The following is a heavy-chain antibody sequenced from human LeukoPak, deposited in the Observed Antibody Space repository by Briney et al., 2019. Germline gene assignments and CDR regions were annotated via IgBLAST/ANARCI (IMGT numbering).Heavy chain of an antibody. CDR2: IYYSGST. J-gene: IGHJ5*02. CDR3: APTASGYSYGYFSTAFDWFDP. Sequence: SETLSLTCTVSGGSISNSSYYWGWIRQPPGKGLEWIGSIYYSGSTYYNPSLKSRVTISVDTSKNQFSLKLSSVTAADTAVYYCAPTASGYSYGYFSTAFDWFDPWGQGTLVTVSS. CDR1: GGSISNSSYY. V-gene: IGHV4-39*01. D-gene: IGHD5-18*01.